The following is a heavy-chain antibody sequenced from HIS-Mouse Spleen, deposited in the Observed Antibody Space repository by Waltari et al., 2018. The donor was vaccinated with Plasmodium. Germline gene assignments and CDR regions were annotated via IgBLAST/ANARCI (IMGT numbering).Heavy chain of an antibody. CDR3: ARGSVAGWY. V-gene: IGHV4-39*07. Sequence: QLQLLQSRPGLVKPSETLSLTCTVPAGPISSRSYYWGWLPPPPGTGLEWIGSIYYSGSTYYNPSLKSRVTISVDTSKNQFSLKLSSVTAADTAVYYCARGSVAGWYWGQGTLVTVSS. D-gene: IGHD6-19*01. J-gene: IGHJ4*02. CDR2: IYYSGST. CDR1: AGPISSRSYY.